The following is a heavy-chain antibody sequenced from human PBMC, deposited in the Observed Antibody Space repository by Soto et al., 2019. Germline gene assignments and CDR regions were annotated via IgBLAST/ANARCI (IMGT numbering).Heavy chain of an antibody. CDR2: ISGSGGST. CDR1: GFTFSSYA. V-gene: IGHV3-23*01. CDR3: AKGNAYYGSGSYYMR. Sequence: GGSLRLSCAASGFTFSSYAMSWVRQAPGKGLEWVSAISGSGGSTYYADSVKGRFTISRDNSKNTLYLQMNSLRAEDTAVYYCAKGNAYYGSGSYYMRWGQGTLVTVSS. J-gene: IGHJ4*02. D-gene: IGHD3-10*01.